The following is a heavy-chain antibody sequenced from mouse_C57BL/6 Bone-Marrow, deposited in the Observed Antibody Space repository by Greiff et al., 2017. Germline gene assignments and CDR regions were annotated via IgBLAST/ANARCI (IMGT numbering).Heavy chain of an antibody. D-gene: IGHD1-1*01. CDR1: GFSLTSYA. CDR2: IWTGGGT. CDR3: ARESPHYYGSSYWYFDV. Sequence: VKLVESGPGLVAPSQSLSITCTVSGFSLTSYAISWVRQPPGKGLEWLGVIWTGGGTNYNSALKSRLSISKDNSKSQVFLKMNSLQTDDTARYYCARESPHYYGSSYWYFDVWGTGTTVTVSS. V-gene: IGHV2-9-1*01. J-gene: IGHJ1*03.